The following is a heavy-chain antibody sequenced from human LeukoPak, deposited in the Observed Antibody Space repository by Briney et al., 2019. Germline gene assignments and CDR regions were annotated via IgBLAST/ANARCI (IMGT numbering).Heavy chain of an antibody. CDR3: ARDTSSDYYYYYYMDV. Sequence: ASVKVSCKASGGTFSSYAISWVRQAPGQGLEWMGGIIPIFGTANYAQKFQGRVTITADESTGTAYMELSSLRSEDTAVYYCARDTSSDYYYYYYMDVWGKGTTVTVSS. CDR2: IIPIFGTA. CDR1: GGTFSSYA. V-gene: IGHV1-69*13. D-gene: IGHD3-16*01. J-gene: IGHJ6*03.